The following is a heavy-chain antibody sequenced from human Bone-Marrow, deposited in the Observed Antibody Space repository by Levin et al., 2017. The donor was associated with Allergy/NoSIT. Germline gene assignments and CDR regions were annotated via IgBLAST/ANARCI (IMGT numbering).Heavy chain of an antibody. V-gene: IGHV4-34*01. Sequence: SQTLSLTCAVHGGSFSGYYWSWVRQPPGKGLEWIGEINHRGSTNPNPSLKSRVTISVDTSKTQSSLKLNSVTAADPAVYYCAGGRADDFWGGSYEPDYYYYYMDVWGKGTTVTVSS. D-gene: IGHD3-3*01. J-gene: IGHJ6*03. CDR3: AGGRADDFWGGSYEPDYYYYYMDV. CDR2: INHRGST. CDR1: GGSFSGYY.